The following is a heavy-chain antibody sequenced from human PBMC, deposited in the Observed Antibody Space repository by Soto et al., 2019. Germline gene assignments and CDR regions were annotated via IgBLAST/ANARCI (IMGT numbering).Heavy chain of an antibody. CDR3: AKDRKSGSGWYWDY. CDR1: GFTFSSYA. D-gene: IGHD6-19*01. J-gene: IGHJ4*02. V-gene: IGHV3-23*01. Sequence: GGSLRLSCAASGFTFSSYAMSWVRQAPGKGLEWVSGISGSGCSTYYADSVEGRFTISRDNSKNTLYLQVNSLRAEDTAIYYCAKDRKSGSGWYWDYWGQGTLVTVSS. CDR2: ISGSGCST.